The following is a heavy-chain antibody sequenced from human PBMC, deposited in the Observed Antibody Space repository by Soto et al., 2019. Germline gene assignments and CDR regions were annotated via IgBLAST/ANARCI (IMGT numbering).Heavy chain of an antibody. CDR2: INQSGIT. J-gene: IGHJ5*01. Sequence: SETLSLTCAVYGGSFSGYYWSWIRQPPGKGLEWIGEINQSGITNYNPSLKSRVTISEDTSKNQFSLKLTSVTAADTAIYYCARGGRGGYRPTNSCGEGTLVTVSS. CDR3: ARGGRGGYRPTNS. CDR1: GGSFSGYY. V-gene: IGHV4-34*01. D-gene: IGHD5-12*01.